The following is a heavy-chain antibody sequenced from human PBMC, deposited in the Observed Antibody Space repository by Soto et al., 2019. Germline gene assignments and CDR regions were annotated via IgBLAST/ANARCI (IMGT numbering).Heavy chain of an antibody. D-gene: IGHD3-22*01. CDR2: IDPSDSET. V-gene: IGHV5-10-1*04. J-gene: IGHJ4*02. CDR3: ARIVEYYYNTSGYFLEN. CDR1: GYRFNDYW. Sequence: GESLKISCQGSGYRFNDYWISWVRQMPGKGLEWMGRIDPSDSETRYSPSFQGQVTISADKSITTAFLQWSSLKASDTAMYHCARIVEYYYNTSGYFLENWGQGTQVTVSS.